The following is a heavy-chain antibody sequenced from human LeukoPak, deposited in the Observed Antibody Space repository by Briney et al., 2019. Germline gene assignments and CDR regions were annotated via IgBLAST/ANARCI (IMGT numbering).Heavy chain of an antibody. D-gene: IGHD5-24*01. Sequence: PGGSLRLSCAASGFIFSVAAMTWVRQAPGKGLEWVSLIGASGESTYYADSVKGRFTISRDNSKNTLSLQMNSLRVEDTAMYFCAKDIQLSTWGLGTMATVSS. J-gene: IGHJ3*01. CDR3: AKDIQLST. CDR1: GFIFSVAA. V-gene: IGHV3-23*01. CDR2: IGASGEST.